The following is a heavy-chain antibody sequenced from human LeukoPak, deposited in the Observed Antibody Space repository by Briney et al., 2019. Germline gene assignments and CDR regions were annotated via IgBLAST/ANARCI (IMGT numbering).Heavy chain of an antibody. CDR3: ARGDWGGYFDY. CDR2: INASGRT. CDR1: GMSLTDFQ. V-gene: IGHV4-34*01. D-gene: IGHD3-16*01. J-gene: IGHJ4*02. Sequence: PSETLSLTCIVYGMSLTDFQWGWIRQSPGKRLEWIGEINASGRTNYNPSLKTSVFISRDTSKRQFSLNLTPVTAADTALYYCARGDWGGYFDYWGQGIQVTVSS.